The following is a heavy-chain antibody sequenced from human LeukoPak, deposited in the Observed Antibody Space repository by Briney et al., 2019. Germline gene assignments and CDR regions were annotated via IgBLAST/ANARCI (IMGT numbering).Heavy chain of an antibody. CDR1: GYTFTSYD. D-gene: IGHD3-3*01. J-gene: IGHJ5*02. Sequence: ASVKVSCKASGYTFTSYDINWVRQATGQGLEWMGWMNPNSGNTGYAQKFQGRATMTRNTSISTAYMELSSLRSEDTAVYYCARGYTYYDFWSLNWFDPWGQGTLVTVSS. CDR3: ARGYTYYDFWSLNWFDP. CDR2: MNPNSGNT. V-gene: IGHV1-8*01.